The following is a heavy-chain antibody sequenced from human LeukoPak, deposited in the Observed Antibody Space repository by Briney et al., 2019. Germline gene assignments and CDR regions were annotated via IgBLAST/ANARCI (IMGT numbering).Heavy chain of an antibody. Sequence: SETLSLTCTVSGGSINNYYWSWIRQPPGKGLEWIGYIHHSGITDYNLSLRSRVTMSVDTSKNQFSLKLSSVTAADTAVYYCARVHTYGRFDYWGQGTLVTVSS. CDR1: GGSINNYY. J-gene: IGHJ4*02. CDR2: IHHSGIT. V-gene: IGHV4-59*01. CDR3: ARVHTYGRFDY. D-gene: IGHD5-18*01.